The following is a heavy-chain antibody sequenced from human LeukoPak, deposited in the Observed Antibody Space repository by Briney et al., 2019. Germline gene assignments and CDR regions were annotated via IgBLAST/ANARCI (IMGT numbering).Heavy chain of an antibody. CDR1: GFMFDDFA. CDR3: AKGTGRYWTFFDT. CDR2: ISWNSGSI. V-gene: IGHV3-9*01. D-gene: IGHD1-26*01. J-gene: IGHJ4*02. Sequence: HPGRSLRLSCAASGFMFDDFAMHWVRQAPGKGLEWVSGISWNSGSIDYAVSVKGRFTISRDNAKSSLFLQMNSLRPEDTAFYYCAKGTGRYWTFFDTWGQGTLVTVSS.